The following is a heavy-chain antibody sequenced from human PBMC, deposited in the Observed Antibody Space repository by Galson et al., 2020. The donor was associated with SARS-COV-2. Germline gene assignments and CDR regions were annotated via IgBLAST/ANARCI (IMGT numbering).Heavy chain of an antibody. CDR1: GGSISSYY. Sequence: SETLSLTCTVSGGSISSYYWSWIRQPPGKGLEWIGYIYYSGSTNYNPSLKSRVTISVDTSKNQFSLKLSSVTAADTAVYYCASYYYDSSGWGTYYYYGMDVWGQGTTVTVSS. CDR3: ASYYYDSSGWGTYYYYGMDV. V-gene: IGHV4-59*01. D-gene: IGHD3-22*01. J-gene: IGHJ6*02. CDR2: IYYSGST.